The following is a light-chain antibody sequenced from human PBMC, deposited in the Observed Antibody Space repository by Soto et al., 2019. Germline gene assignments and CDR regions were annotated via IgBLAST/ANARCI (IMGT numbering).Light chain of an antibody. CDR3: QQYNSYSIT. V-gene: IGKV1-5*03. CDR1: QSIDNW. CDR2: KAS. Sequence: DIQMTQSPSTLSASVGDRVIITCRASQSIDNWLAWCQQKPGKAPKLLIYKASTLESGVPSRFSGSGSGTEFTLTISSLQPDDFATYYCQQYNSYSITFGQGTRLEI. J-gene: IGKJ5*01.